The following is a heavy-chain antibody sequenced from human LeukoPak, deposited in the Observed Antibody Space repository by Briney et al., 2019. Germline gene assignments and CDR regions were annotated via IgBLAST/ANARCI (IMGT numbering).Heavy chain of an antibody. V-gene: IGHV1-18*01. CDR3: ARVPAGDYDFWSGSLYYYYYMDV. D-gene: IGHD3-3*01. CDR1: GYTFTSYG. Sequence: RASVKVSCKASGYTFTSYGISWVRQAPGQWLEWMGWISAYNGNTNYAQKLQGRVTMTTDTSTSTAYMELRSLRSDDTAVYYCARVPAGDYDFWSGSLYYYYYMDVWGKGTTVTVSS. CDR2: ISAYNGNT. J-gene: IGHJ6*03.